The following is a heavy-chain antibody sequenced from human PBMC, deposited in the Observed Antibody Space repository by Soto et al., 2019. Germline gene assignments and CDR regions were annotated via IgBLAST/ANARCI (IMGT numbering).Heavy chain of an antibody. D-gene: IGHD3-9*01. CDR2: ISHDGRDK. J-gene: IGHJ4*02. CDR1: GFSFSSYG. V-gene: IGHV3-30*03. CDR3: AAEYYFGDY. Sequence: QVQLVESGGGVVQPGASLRLSCVTSGFSFSSYGMHWVRQAPGKGLEWVATISHDGRDKFYGDSVKGRFTISRDNSKNTLFLQMNSLRAEDTSLYYCAAEYYFGDYWGQGTLVTVSP.